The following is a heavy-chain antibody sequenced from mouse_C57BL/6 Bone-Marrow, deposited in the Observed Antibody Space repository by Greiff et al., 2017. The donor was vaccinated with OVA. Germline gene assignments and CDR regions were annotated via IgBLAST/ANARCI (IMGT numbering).Heavy chain of an antibody. CDR3: AREEDMITTGWYFDV. D-gene: IGHD2-4*01. V-gene: IGHV5-4*01. Sequence: EVKLMESGGGLVKPGGSLKLSCAASGFTFSSYAMSWVRQTPEKRLEWVATISDGGSYTYYPDNVKGRFTISRDNAKNNLYLQMSHLKSEDTAMYYCAREEDMITTGWYFDVWGTGTTVTVSS. J-gene: IGHJ1*03. CDR1: GFTFSSYA. CDR2: ISDGGSYT.